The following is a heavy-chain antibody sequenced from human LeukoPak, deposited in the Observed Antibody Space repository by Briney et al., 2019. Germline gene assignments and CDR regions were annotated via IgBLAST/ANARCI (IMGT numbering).Heavy chain of an antibody. Sequence: AASVTVSCKASGYTFTSYDINWVRQAPGQGLEWMGWMNPNSGNTGYAQKFQGRVTITRNTSISTAYMELSSLRSEDTAVYYCARASRGEGYFDYWGQGTLVTVSS. CDR1: GYTFTSYD. J-gene: IGHJ4*02. CDR3: ARASRGEGYFDY. V-gene: IGHV1-8*03. D-gene: IGHD2-2*01. CDR2: MNPNSGNT.